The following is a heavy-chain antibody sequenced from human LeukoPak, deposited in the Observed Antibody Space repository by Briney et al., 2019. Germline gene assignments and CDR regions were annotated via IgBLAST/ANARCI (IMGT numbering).Heavy chain of an antibody. CDR2: MNPNSGNT. J-gene: IGHJ4*02. CDR3: ARAGGYCGRISCPYYFDY. D-gene: IGHD2-15*01. Sequence: SVKVSCKASGYTFTSYDINWVRQATGQGLEWMGWMNPNSGNTGYAQKFQGRVTMTRNTSISTAYMELSSLRSEDTAVYYCARAGGYCGRISCPYYFDYWGQGSLVAVSS. CDR1: GYTFTSYD. V-gene: IGHV1-8*01.